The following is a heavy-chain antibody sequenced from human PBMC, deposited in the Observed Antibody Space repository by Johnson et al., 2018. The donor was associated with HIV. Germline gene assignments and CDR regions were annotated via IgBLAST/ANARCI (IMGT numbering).Heavy chain of an antibody. J-gene: IGHJ3*02. D-gene: IGHD3-22*01. CDR3: ARQLKYYYDSSGYYYLSSAAFDI. V-gene: IGHV3-74*01. Sequence: VQLVESGGGLVQPGGSLRLSCAASGLTFSSYWMHWVRQAPGKGLVWVSRINSDGSSTSYADSVKGRFTISRDNAKNTLYLQMNSLRAEDTAVYYCARQLKYYYDSSGYYYLSSAAFDIWGQGTMVTVSS. CDR2: INSDGSST. CDR1: GLTFSSYW.